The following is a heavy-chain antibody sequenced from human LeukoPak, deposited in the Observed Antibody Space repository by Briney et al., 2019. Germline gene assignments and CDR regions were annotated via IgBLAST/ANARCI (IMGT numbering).Heavy chain of an antibody. J-gene: IGHJ4*02. Sequence: GGSLRLSCAASGFTFSSYAMSWVRQAPGKGLEWVSAISGSGGSTYYADSVKGRFTISRDNPKNTLYLQMNSLRAEDTAVYYCARGMSIAARTFDYWGQGTLVTVSS. D-gene: IGHD6-6*01. CDR3: ARGMSIAARTFDY. CDR2: ISGSGGST. V-gene: IGHV3-23*01. CDR1: GFTFSSYA.